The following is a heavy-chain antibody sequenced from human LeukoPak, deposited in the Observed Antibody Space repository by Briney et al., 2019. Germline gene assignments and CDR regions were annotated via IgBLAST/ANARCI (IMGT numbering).Heavy chain of an antibody. CDR1: GFTFRSYW. CDR2: IKQDGSEK. Sequence: PGGSLRLSCAASGFTFRSYWMSWARQAPGKGLEWVANIKQDGSEKYYVDSVKGRFTISRDNAKNSLYLQMNGLRAEDTAMYYCARDCGYYRFDFWGQGILVTVSS. D-gene: IGHD3-22*01. V-gene: IGHV3-7*01. CDR3: ARDCGYYRFDF. J-gene: IGHJ4*02.